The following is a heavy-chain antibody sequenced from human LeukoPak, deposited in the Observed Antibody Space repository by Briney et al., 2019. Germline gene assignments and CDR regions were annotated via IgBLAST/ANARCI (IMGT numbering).Heavy chain of an antibody. CDR1: GFTFSSYW. D-gene: IGHD2-2*01. Sequence: GSLRLSCAASGFTFSSYWMSWVRQAPGKGLEWVANIKQDGSEKYYVDSVKGRFTISRDNAKNSLYLQMNSLRAEDTAVYYCARLLRYCSSTSCRLYFDYWGQGTLVTVSS. CDR2: IKQDGSEK. CDR3: ARLLRYCSSTSCRLYFDY. J-gene: IGHJ4*02. V-gene: IGHV3-7*01.